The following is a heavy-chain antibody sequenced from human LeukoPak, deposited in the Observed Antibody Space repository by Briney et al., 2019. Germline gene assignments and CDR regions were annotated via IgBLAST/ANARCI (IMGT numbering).Heavy chain of an antibody. Sequence: GASVKVSCKASGYTFTSYDINWVRQATGQGLEWMGWMNPNSGNTGYAQKFQGRVTMTRNTSISTAYMELSSLRSEDTAVYYCARSLDGYGSSCYIDWFDPWGQGTLVTVSS. CDR2: MNPNSGNT. V-gene: IGHV1-8*01. D-gene: IGHD6-13*01. CDR1: GYTFTSYD. J-gene: IGHJ5*02. CDR3: ARSLDGYGSSCYIDWFDP.